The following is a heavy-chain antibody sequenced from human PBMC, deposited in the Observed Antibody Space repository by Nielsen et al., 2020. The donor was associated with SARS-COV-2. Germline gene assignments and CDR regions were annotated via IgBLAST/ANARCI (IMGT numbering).Heavy chain of an antibody. Sequence: GESLKISCAASGFTFSDYYMSWIRQAPGKGLEWVSYISSSSSYTNYADSVKGRFTISRDNAKNSLYLQMNSLRAEDTAAYYCAREIDDSSWSDYWGQGTLVTVSS. V-gene: IGHV3-11*05. CDR1: GFTFSDYY. J-gene: IGHJ4*02. D-gene: IGHD6-13*01. CDR3: AREIDDSSWSDY. CDR2: ISSSSSYT.